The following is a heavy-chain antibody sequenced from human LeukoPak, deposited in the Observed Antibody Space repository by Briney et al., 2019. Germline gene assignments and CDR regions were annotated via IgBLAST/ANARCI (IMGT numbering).Heavy chain of an antibody. Sequence: KPSETLSLTCAVHGGSLSGFYWSWIRQPPGKGLEWIGEINHSGTTNYNPSLKSRVTISVDTSKNQVSLDLASVTAADTAVYYCARASSFDKTTRWNSAYFGPWGPGSLVTVAS. D-gene: IGHD1-1*01. CDR2: INHSGTT. V-gene: IGHV4-34*01. CDR1: GGSLSGFY. CDR3: ARASSFDKTTRWNSAYFGP. J-gene: IGHJ5*02.